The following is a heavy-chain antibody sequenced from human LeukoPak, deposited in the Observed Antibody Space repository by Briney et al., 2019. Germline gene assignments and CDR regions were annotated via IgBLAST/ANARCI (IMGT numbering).Heavy chain of an antibody. Sequence: SETLSLTCTVSGYSISSGYYWGWIRQPAGKGLEWVGRIYTSGSTNYNPSLMSRVTMSVDTSKNQFSLKLSSVTAADTAVYYCARGIVGATAPDYWGQGTLVIVSS. J-gene: IGHJ4*02. CDR1: GYSISSGYY. CDR2: IYTSGST. CDR3: ARGIVGATAPDY. V-gene: IGHV4-4*07. D-gene: IGHD1-26*01.